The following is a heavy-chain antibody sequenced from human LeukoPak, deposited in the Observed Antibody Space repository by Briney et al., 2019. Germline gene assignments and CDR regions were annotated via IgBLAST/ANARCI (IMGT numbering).Heavy chain of an antibody. CDR3: ARVRSVSYYDSSGYFDY. CDR1: GFTVSSNY. V-gene: IGHV3-21*01. D-gene: IGHD3-22*01. Sequence: GGSLRLSCAASGFTVSSNYMSWVRQAPGKGLEWVSSISSSSSYIYYADSVKGRFTISRDNAKNSLYLQMNSLRAEDTAVYYCARVRSVSYYDSSGYFDYWGQGTLVTVSS. CDR2: ISSSSSYI. J-gene: IGHJ4*02.